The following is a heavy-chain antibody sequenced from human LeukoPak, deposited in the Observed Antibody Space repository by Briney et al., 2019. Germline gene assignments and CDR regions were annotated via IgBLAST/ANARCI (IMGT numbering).Heavy chain of an antibody. CDR2: MNPNSGNT. CDR1: GYTFTSYD. Sequence: ASVKVSCKASGYTFTSYDINWVRQATGQGLEWMGWMNPNSGNTGYAQKFQGRVTMTRNTSMSTAYMELSSLRSEDTAVYYCARGTDIVVVVAATLFDHWGQGTLVTVSS. J-gene: IGHJ4*02. V-gene: IGHV1-8*01. D-gene: IGHD2-15*01. CDR3: ARGTDIVVVVAATLFDH.